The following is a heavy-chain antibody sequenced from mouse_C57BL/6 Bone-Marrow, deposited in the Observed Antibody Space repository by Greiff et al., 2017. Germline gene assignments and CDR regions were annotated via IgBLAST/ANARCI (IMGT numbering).Heavy chain of an antibody. CDR2: IYPRSGNT. D-gene: IGHD1-1*01. J-gene: IGHJ3*01. CDR1: GYTFTSYG. CDR3: ARSTLSSPPFAY. Sequence: QVQLQQSGAELARPGASVKLSCKASGYTFTSYGISWVKQRTGQGLEWIGEIYPRSGNTYYNEKFKGKATLTADKSSSTAYMELRSLTSEDSAVYFCARSTLSSPPFAYWGQGTLVTVSA. V-gene: IGHV1-81*01.